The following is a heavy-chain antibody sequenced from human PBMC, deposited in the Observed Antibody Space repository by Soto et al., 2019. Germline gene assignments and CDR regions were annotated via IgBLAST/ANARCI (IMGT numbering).Heavy chain of an antibody. CDR3: ASVRVVEAATNFDS. Sequence: GGSLRLSCAASGFTFTNYWMHWVRQAPGKGLVWVSRINSDGSSTNYADSVKGRFTISRDNAKNTLYLQMNSLRAEDTAVYYCASVRVVEAATNFDSWGQGTLVTVSS. CDR1: GFTFTNYW. J-gene: IGHJ4*02. V-gene: IGHV3-74*01. D-gene: IGHD2-15*01. CDR2: INSDGSST.